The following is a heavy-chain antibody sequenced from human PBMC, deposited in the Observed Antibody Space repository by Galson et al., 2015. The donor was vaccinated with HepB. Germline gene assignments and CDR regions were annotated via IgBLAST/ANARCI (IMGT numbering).Heavy chain of an antibody. V-gene: IGHV1-69*10. D-gene: IGHD4/OR15-4a*01. CDR3: ARDPIEAKGPGNWFDP. CDR1: GGTFSSYA. CDR2: IIPILGIA. Sequence: SVKVSCKASGGTFSSYAISWVRQAPGQGLEWMGGIIPILGIANYAQKFQGRVTITADKSTGTAYMELSSLRSEDTAVYYCARDPIEAKGPGNWFDPWGQGTLVTVSS. J-gene: IGHJ5*02.